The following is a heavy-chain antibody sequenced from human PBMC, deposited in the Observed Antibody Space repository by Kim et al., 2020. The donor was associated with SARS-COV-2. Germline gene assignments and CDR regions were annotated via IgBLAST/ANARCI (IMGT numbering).Heavy chain of an antibody. CDR2: ISSSSSYI. Sequence: GGSLRLSCAASGFTFSSYSMNWVRQAPGKGLEWVSSISSSSSYIYYADSVKGRFTISRDNAKNSLYLQMNSLRAEDTAVYYCAREYYGSGSYPPPSYGMDVWGQGTTVTVSS. V-gene: IGHV3-21*01. J-gene: IGHJ6*02. CDR1: GFTFSSYS. D-gene: IGHD3-10*01. CDR3: AREYYGSGSYPPPSYGMDV.